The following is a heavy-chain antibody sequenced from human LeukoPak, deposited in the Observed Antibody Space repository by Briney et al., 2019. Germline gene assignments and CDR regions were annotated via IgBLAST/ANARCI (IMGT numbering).Heavy chain of an antibody. CDR3: AAYYYGSGSYSLDY. CDR2: ISSSGSTI. V-gene: IGHV3-11*01. Sequence: PGGSLRLSCAASGFTFSDYYMGWIRQAPGKGLEWVSYISSSGSTIYYADSVKGRFTIFRDNAKNSLYLQMNSLRAEDTAVYYCAAYYYGSGSYSLDYWGQGTLVTVSS. D-gene: IGHD3-10*01. J-gene: IGHJ4*02. CDR1: GFTFSDYY.